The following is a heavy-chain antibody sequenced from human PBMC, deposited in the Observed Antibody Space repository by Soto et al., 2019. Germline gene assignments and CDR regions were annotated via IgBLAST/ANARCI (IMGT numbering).Heavy chain of an antibody. Sequence: PGGSLRLSCAASGFTFSSYSMNWVRQAPGKGLEWVSSISSSSSYIYYADSVKGRFTISRDNAKNSLYLQMNSLRAEDTAVYYCARDSGSYYGVSNYWGPGTLVTVSS. CDR1: GFTFSSYS. CDR2: ISSSSSYI. V-gene: IGHV3-21*01. D-gene: IGHD1-26*01. J-gene: IGHJ4*02. CDR3: ARDSGSYYGVSNY.